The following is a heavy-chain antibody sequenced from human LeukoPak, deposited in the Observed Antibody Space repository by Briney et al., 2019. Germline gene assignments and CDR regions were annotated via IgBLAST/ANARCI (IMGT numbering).Heavy chain of an antibody. D-gene: IGHD3-10*01. Sequence: PSETLSLTCALSGYSISSGYYWGWIRQPAGKGLEWIGRIYTSGSTNYNPSLKSRVTMSVDTSKNQFSLKLSSVTAADTAVYYCARDRGSGSYLDYWGQGTLVTVP. CDR2: IYTSGST. J-gene: IGHJ4*02. CDR3: ARDRGSGSYLDY. CDR1: GYSISSGYY. V-gene: IGHV4-4*07.